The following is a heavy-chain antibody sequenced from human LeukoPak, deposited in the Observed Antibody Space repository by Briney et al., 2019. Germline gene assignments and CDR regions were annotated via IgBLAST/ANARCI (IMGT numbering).Heavy chain of an antibody. D-gene: IGHD2-2*01. CDR3: ASNIVVVPAAMSAWFDP. J-gene: IGHJ5*02. V-gene: IGHV4-34*01. Sequence: SETLPLTCAVYGGSFSGYYWSWIRQPPGKGLEWIGEINHSGSTNYNPSLKSRVTISVDTSKNQFSLKLSSVTAADTAVYYCASNIVVVPAAMSAWFDPWGQGTLVTVSS. CDR1: GGSFSGYY. CDR2: INHSGST.